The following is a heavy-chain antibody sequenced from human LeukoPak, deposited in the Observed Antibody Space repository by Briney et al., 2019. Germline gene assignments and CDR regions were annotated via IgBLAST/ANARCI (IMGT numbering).Heavy chain of an antibody. D-gene: IGHD1-26*01. Sequence: SETLSLTCTVSGGSVSSGSYYWSWIRQPPGKGLEWIGYIYYGGSTNYNPSLKSRVTISVDTSKNQFSLKLSSVIAADTAVYYCARDLTPIVGATYFDYWGQGTLVTVSS. CDR2: IYYGGST. J-gene: IGHJ4*02. V-gene: IGHV4-61*01. CDR3: ARDLTPIVGATYFDY. CDR1: GGSVSSGSYY.